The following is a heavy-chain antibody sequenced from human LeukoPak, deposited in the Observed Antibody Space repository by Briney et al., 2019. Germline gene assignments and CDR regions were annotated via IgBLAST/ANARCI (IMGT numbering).Heavy chain of an antibody. CDR2: IIPIFGTA. V-gene: IGHV1-69*06. CDR1: GGTFSSYA. J-gene: IGHJ6*03. Sequence: SVKVSCKASGGTFSSYAISWVRQAPGQGLEWMGGIIPIFGTANYAQKFQGRVTITADKSTSTAYMELSSLRSEDTAVYYCARQYYDYVWGSYRTYYYYYMDVWGKGTTVTVSS. D-gene: IGHD3-16*02. CDR3: ARQYYDYVWGSYRTYYYYYMDV.